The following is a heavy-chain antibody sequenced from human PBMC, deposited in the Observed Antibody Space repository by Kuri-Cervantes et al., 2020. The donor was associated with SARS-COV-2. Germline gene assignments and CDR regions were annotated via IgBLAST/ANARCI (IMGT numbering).Heavy chain of an antibody. CDR3: ATPERGYSYGGYFDY. V-gene: IGHV1-69*13. Sequence: SVKVSCKASGGTFSSYTISWVRQAPGQGLEWMGGIIPIFGTANYAQKFQGRVTITADESTSTAYMELSSLRSEDTAVYYCATPERGYSYGGYFDYWGQGTLVTVSS. J-gene: IGHJ4*02. CDR2: IIPIFGTA. D-gene: IGHD5-18*01. CDR1: GGTFSSYT.